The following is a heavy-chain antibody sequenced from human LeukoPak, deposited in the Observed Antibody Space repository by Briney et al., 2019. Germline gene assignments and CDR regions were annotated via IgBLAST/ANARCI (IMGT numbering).Heavy chain of an antibody. CDR2: INHSGST. CDR3: ARRHLSIEAYYFDY. V-gene: IGHV4-34*01. D-gene: IGHD2-2*01. CDR1: GGSFSGYY. Sequence: SETLSLTCAVYGGSFSGYYWSWIRQPPGKGLEWIGEINHSGSTNYNPSLKSRVTISVDTSKNQFSLKLSSVTAADTAVYYCARRHLSIEAYYFDYWGQGTLVTVSS. J-gene: IGHJ4*02.